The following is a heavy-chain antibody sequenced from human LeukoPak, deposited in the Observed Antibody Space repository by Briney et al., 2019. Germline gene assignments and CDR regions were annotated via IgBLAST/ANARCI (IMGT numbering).Heavy chain of an antibody. CDR1: GYIFTSYG. Sequence: GASVKVSCKASGYIFTSYGISWVRQAPGQGLEWMGWISAYNGNTNYAQKLQGRVTMTTDTSASTAYMELSSLRSEDTAVYYCARDTLHTYYDILTGYPPGPDAFDIWGQGTMVTVSS. J-gene: IGHJ3*02. V-gene: IGHV1-18*01. CDR2: ISAYNGNT. D-gene: IGHD3-9*01. CDR3: ARDTLHTYYDILTGYPPGPDAFDI.